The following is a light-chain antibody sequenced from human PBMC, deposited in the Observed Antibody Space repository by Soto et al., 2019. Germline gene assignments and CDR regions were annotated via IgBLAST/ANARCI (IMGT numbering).Light chain of an antibody. Sequence: QSALTQPPSASGSLGQSVTLSCTGTNHDVGANNFVSWYQQHPGKAPKLIISHVTERPPGVPDRFSGSKSGNTASLTVSGLQPEDEADYYCTAYSGTSNWGILGTVKKVTV. V-gene: IGLV2-8*01. CDR3: TAYSGTSNWGI. CDR2: HVT. J-gene: IGLJ1*01. CDR1: NHDVGANNF.